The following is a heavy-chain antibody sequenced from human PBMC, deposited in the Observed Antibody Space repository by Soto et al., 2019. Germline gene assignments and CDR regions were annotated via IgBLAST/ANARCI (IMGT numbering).Heavy chain of an antibody. CDR3: ARLPPIGGYDSYYYYGMDV. Sequence: GESLKISCKGSGYSFTSYWISWVRQMPGKGLEWMGRIDPSDSYTNYSPSFQGHVTISADKSISTAYLQWSSLKASDTAMYYCARLPPIGGYDSYYYYGMDVWGQGTTVTVSS. D-gene: IGHD5-12*01. CDR2: IDPSDSYT. CDR1: GYSFTSYW. J-gene: IGHJ6*02. V-gene: IGHV5-10-1*01.